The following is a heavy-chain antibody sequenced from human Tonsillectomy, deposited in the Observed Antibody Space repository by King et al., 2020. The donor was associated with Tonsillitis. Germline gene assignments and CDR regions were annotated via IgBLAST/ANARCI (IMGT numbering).Heavy chain of an antibody. CDR2: IYHGDSDT. V-gene: IGHV5-51*01. CDR3: AGMLYFESGGYPWDY. Sequence: QLVQSGAEVKKPGESLKISCKGSGYRFTSFWIGWGRQMPGKSLEWRGIIYHGDSDTRYSPSFEGQVTISVDKSNRPAYLQWSSLKASDTALYYCAGMLYFESGGYPWDYWGQGPLVTVSS. J-gene: IGHJ4*02. CDR1: GYRFTSFW. D-gene: IGHD3-22*01.